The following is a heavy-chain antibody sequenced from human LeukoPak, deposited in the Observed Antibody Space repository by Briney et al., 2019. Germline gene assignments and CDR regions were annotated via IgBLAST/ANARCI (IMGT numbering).Heavy chain of an antibody. CDR1: GVSISSYF. Sequence: SQTLSLTCTASGVSISSYFWTWIRQPPGKGLEWIGYIYYSGTTNYNPSLQSRVTISVDTTKSKFSLKMSSVTAADTAVYYSARGHGAGSSYYYYGIDVWGQGSTVTVSS. CDR2: IYYSGTT. V-gene: IGHV4-59*01. D-gene: IGHD3-10*01. J-gene: IGHJ6*02. CDR3: ARGHGAGSSYYYYGIDV.